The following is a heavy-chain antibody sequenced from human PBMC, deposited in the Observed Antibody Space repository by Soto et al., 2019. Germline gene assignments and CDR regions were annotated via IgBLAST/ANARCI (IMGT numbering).Heavy chain of an antibody. J-gene: IGHJ6*02. D-gene: IGHD1-1*01. V-gene: IGHV3-30*18. CDR3: AKDFELPDGDYYHYGMDV. CDR1: GFFFSSHG. CDR2: ISYEGSHK. Sequence: GESLRLSCVASGFFFSSHGMYWVRQAPGRGLEWVALISYEGSHKYYVDSVKCRFTISRDNSKKTVYLHMTSLRAEDTALYYCAKDFELPDGDYYHYGMDVWGQGTTVTVSS.